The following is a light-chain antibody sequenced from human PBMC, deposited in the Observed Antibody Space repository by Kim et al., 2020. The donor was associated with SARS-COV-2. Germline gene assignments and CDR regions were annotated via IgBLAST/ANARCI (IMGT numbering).Light chain of an antibody. CDR3: QSADGSGTYV. CDR1: ALQGKQ. V-gene: IGLV3-25*03. J-gene: IGLJ1*01. Sequence: VSPGQTARITCSGDALQGKQTYWYQQKSGQAPLLLIYKDSERPSGIPGRFSGSSSGTTVTLTISGVQAEDDADYYCQSADGSGTYVFGTGTKVTVL. CDR2: KDS.